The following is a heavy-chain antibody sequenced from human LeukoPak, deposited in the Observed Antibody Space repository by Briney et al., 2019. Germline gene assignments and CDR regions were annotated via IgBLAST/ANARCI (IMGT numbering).Heavy chain of an antibody. CDR2: IYTTGST. V-gene: IGHV4-4*07. CDR3: ARSVGADYFDY. CDR1: GGSITSYY. J-gene: IGHJ4*02. Sequence: SETLSLTCTVSGGSITSYYWSWIRQPAGKGLEWIGRIYTTGSTYYNHFLKSRVTMAVDTSKNQFSLRLSSVTAADTAVYYCARSVGADYFDYWGQGTLVTVSS. D-gene: IGHD1-26*01.